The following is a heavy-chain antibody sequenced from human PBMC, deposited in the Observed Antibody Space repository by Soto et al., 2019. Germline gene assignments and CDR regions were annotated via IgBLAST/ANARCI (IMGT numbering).Heavy chain of an antibody. J-gene: IGHJ2*01. D-gene: IGHD6-13*01. Sequence: ASVKVSCKAAGYTFTSYYMHWVRQAPGQGLEWMGIINPSGGSTSYAQKFQGRVTMTRDTSTSTAYMELRSLRSDDTAVYYCARDAGYSSSWYENFDLWGRGTLVTVSS. CDR2: INPSGGST. CDR1: GYTFTSYY. CDR3: ARDAGYSSSWYENFDL. V-gene: IGHV1-46*01.